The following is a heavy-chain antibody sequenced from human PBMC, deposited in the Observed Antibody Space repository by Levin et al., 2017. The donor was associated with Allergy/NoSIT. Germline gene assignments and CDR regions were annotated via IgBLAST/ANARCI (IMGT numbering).Heavy chain of an antibody. J-gene: IGHJ3*02. CDR1: GFTISSNY. CDR2: IYSGGST. Sequence: GGSLRLSCAASGFTISSNYMSWVRQAPGKGLEWVSVIYSGGSTYYADSVKGRFTISRDNSKNTLYLQMNSLRAEDTAVYYCARGFDDTMTTVAFDSWGQGTMVTVSS. D-gene: IGHD3-22*01. CDR3: ARGFDDTMTTVAFDS. V-gene: IGHV3-53*01.